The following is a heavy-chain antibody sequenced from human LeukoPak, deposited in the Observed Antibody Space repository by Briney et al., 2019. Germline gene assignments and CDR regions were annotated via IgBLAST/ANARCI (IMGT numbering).Heavy chain of an antibody. D-gene: IGHD4-17*01. Sequence: PSETLSLTCAVSGGSISSGGYYWSWIRQHPGKGLEWIGHIYYSGSTDYNPSLKSRVTISVDTSKNQFSLNLSSVTAADTAVYYCASSRGPYGDYSYWGQGTLVTVSS. CDR3: ASSRGPYGDYSY. CDR1: GGSISSGGYY. CDR2: IYYSGST. V-gene: IGHV4-31*11. J-gene: IGHJ4*02.